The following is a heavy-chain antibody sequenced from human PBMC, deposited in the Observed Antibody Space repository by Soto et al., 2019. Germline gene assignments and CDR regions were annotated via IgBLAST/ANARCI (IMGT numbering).Heavy chain of an antibody. CDR3: ARGPLVVLNYFES. J-gene: IGHJ4*02. CDR1: GATFRNYP. V-gene: IGHV1-69*02. CDR2: IFPLTDIP. Sequence: QVQLVQSGTEVKKPGSSVKVSCKASGATFRNYPINWVRQAPGQGLEWMGSIFPLTDIPDYAQNFQARLTLSADKSTSTAYMELSSLTSDDTAMYFCARGPLVVLNYFESWGQGTLVTVSS.